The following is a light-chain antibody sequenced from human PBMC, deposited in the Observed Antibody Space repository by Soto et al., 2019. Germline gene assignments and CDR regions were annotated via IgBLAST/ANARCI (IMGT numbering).Light chain of an antibody. CDR2: GAS. Sequence: EIVLTQSPGTLSLSPGKGAALSCRASQSVSDNYLAWYQQKPGQAPRLLIYGASSRPTGIPDRYSGSGSGTEFTLTISRLEPEDFAVYYCQQRSNWPPITFGQGTRLEIK. J-gene: IGKJ5*01. CDR3: QQRSNWPPIT. V-gene: IGKV3D-20*02. CDR1: QSVSDNY.